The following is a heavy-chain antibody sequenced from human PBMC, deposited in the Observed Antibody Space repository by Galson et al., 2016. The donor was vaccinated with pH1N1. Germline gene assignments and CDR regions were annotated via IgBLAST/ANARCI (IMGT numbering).Heavy chain of an antibody. Sequence: QSGAEVKKPGESLRISCKGSGYSFTDYWIGWVRQMPGKGLEWMGRIDPRDSYTNYSPSFQGHVTTSADKSINTAYLQWSSLKASDTAMYYCARHFYGVAANGMDVWGQGTTVTVSS. CDR2: IDPRDSYT. J-gene: IGHJ6*02. D-gene: IGHD2-15*01. CDR1: GYSFTDYW. CDR3: ARHFYGVAANGMDV. V-gene: IGHV5-10-1*01.